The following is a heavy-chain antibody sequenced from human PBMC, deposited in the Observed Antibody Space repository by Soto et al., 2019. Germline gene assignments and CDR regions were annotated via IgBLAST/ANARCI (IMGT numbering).Heavy chain of an antibody. D-gene: IGHD6-13*01. CDR1: GYSISSGYY. Sequence: SETLSLTFAVSGYSISSGYYWGWIRQPPGKGLEWIGSIYHSGSTYYNPSLKSRVTISVDTSKNQFSLKLSSVTAADTAVYYCARDDRDIAAAHYWGQGTLVTVS. CDR3: ARDDRDIAAAHY. J-gene: IGHJ4*02. V-gene: IGHV4-38-2*02. CDR2: IYHSGST.